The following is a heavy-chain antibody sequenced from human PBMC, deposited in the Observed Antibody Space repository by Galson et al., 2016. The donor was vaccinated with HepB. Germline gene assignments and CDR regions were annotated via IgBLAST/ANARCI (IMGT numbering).Heavy chain of an antibody. CDR2: INTDGSST. CDR3: TRVHREGIAAAGFQI. CDR1: GFPFSKYW. D-gene: IGHD6-13*01. V-gene: IGHV3-74*03. Sequence: SLRLSCAHSGFPFSKYWMHWVRQAPGKGLVWVSRINTDGSSTTYAESVKGRSTISRDNAKNTLYLQMNSLRAEDTALYYCTRVHREGIAAAGFQIWGQGTLVTVSS. J-gene: IGHJ4*02.